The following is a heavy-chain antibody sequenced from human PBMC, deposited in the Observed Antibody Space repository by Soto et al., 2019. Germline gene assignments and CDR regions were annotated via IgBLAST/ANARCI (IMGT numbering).Heavy chain of an antibody. CDR1: GGSVNSGDYY. Sequence: QVQLQESGPGLLKPSSTLSLTCTVSGGSVNSGDYYWSWIRQPPGKGLEWNGYIYYGGLTYSNPSLKSRLTISIDTSKNQFSLKLSSVTAADTAVYYCARQYGGYEYYFDYWGQGTLVTVSS. J-gene: IGHJ4*02. CDR2: IYYGGLT. CDR3: ARQYGGYEYYFDY. V-gene: IGHV4-30-4*01. D-gene: IGHD5-12*01.